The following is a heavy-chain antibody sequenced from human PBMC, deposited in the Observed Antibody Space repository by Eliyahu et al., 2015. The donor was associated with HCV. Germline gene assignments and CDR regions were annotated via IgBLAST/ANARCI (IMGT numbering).Heavy chain of an antibody. CDR3: AKGGAYDS. D-gene: IGHD4-17*01. J-gene: IGHJ4*02. Sequence: EVQLLESGGALVQPGGSLRLSCAASGFTFRRSSXSWVRQAPGRGLDWVSAITPSGDTTDYADSVKGRFTVSRDNSNNTLYLQMNSLRAEDTAVYFCAKGGAYDSWGRGTLVTVSS. V-gene: IGHV3-23*01. CDR2: ITPSGDTT. CDR1: GFTFRRSS.